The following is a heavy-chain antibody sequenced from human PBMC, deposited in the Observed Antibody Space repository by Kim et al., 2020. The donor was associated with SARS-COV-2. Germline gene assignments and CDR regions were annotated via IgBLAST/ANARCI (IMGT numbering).Heavy chain of an antibody. CDR3: ARLGELYYYYYGMDV. CDR2: IYPGDSDT. Sequence: GESLQISCKGSGYTFTSYWIGWVRQMPGKGLEWMGIIYPGDSDTRYSPSFQGQVTISADKSISTAYLQWSSLKASDTAMYYCARLGELYYYYYGMDVWGQGTTVTVSS. D-gene: IGHD1-7*01. V-gene: IGHV5-51*01. CDR1: GYTFTSYW. J-gene: IGHJ6*02.